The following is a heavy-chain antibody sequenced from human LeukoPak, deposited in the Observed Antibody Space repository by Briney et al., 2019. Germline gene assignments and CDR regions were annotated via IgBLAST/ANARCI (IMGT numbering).Heavy chain of an antibody. Sequence: GDSVKVSCKASGYTFTGYYMHWVRQAPGQGLEWMGWININSGGTNYAQKFQGRVTMTRDTSISTAYMELSRLRSNDTAVYYCATDYYYETSDTALDYWGQGTLVTVSS. CDR1: GYTFTGYY. CDR2: ININSGGT. CDR3: ATDYYYETSDTALDY. D-gene: IGHD3-22*01. J-gene: IGHJ4*02. V-gene: IGHV1-2*02.